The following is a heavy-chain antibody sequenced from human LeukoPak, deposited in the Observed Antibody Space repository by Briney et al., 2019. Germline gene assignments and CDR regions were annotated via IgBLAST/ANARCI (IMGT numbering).Heavy chain of an antibody. CDR2: IYSGGST. D-gene: IGHD3-10*01. CDR1: GFTVSSNY. V-gene: IGHV3-53*01. J-gene: IGHJ4*02. Sequence: PGGSLRLSCAASGFTVSSNYMSWVRQAPGKGLEWVSVIYSGGSTYYADSVKGRFTISRDNSKNTLYLQMNSLRAEDTAVYYCARDYGSGSYYYHYWGQGTLVTVSS. CDR3: ARDYGSGSYYYHY.